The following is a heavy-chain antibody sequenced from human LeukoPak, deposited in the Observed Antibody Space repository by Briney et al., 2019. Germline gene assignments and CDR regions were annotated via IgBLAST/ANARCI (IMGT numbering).Heavy chain of an antibody. CDR3: ARVPIYSSSQLDYFDY. Sequence: KPGGSLRLSCAASGFTFSSSAMNWVRQAPGKGLEWVSSISNVASHIYYAHSVKGRFTISRDNAKNSLYLQMNSLRAEDTAVYYCARVPIYSSSQLDYFDYWGQGTLVTVSS. V-gene: IGHV3-21*01. J-gene: IGHJ4*02. D-gene: IGHD6-6*01. CDR1: GFTFSSSA. CDR2: ISNVASHI.